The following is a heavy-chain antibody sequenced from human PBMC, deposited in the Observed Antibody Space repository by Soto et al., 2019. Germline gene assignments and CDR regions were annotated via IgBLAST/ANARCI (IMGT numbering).Heavy chain of an antibody. CDR2: VDTSGST. V-gene: IGHV4-4*07. Sequence: SETRSLTCTVSGDSISPYYWSWIRHPAGKGLEWIGRVDTSGSTIYNPSLESRVGMSGERANNQFSRKLRSGTAADTTVYYCGRSSPPCRYTSCYYYPMDVWGQATTVSASS. D-gene: IGHD3-16*02. CDR3: GRSSPPCRYTSCYYYPMDV. CDR1: GDSISPYY. J-gene: IGHJ6*01.